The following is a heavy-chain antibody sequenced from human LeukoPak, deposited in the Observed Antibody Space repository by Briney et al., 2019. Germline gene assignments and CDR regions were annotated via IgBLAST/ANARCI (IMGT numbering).Heavy chain of an antibody. CDR3: ARGFAAAGAGAFDI. J-gene: IGHJ3*02. CDR1: GGSISSSDYD. Sequence: SETLSLTCSVSGGSISSSDYDWGWIRQPPGKGLDWIANIYYTGSTYYNPSLKSRVTISVDTSKNQLSLQLNSVTPEDTAVYYCARGFAAAGAGAFDIWGQGTMVTVSS. V-gene: IGHV4-39*07. CDR2: IYYTGST. D-gene: IGHD6-13*01.